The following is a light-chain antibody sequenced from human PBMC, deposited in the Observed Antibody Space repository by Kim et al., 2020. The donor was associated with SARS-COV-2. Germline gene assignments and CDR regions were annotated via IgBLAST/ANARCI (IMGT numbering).Light chain of an antibody. J-gene: IGKJ2*01. Sequence: DVMLTQSPLSLPVTLGQPASISCRSSQSLVHSDGNTYLNWFQQRPGQSPRRLIYKVSNRDSGVPDRFSGSGSGTDFTLKISRVEAEDVGVYYCMQGTQWPPYTFGQGTKLEI. CDR2: KVS. CDR3: MQGTQWPPYT. V-gene: IGKV2-30*02. CDR1: QSLVHSDGNTY.